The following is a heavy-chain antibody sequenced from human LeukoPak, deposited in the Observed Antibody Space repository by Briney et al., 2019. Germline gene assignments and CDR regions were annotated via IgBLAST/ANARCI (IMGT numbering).Heavy chain of an antibody. Sequence: GASLQISCKGSGYSFTTYWIGWVRQLPGKGLEWMGIIYPGDSDTTYSPSFQGQVIMSVDKSISTAYLQWSSLKASDTAMYYCARHLVVGSWVDYWGQGTLVTVSS. CDR3: ARHLVVGSWVDY. V-gene: IGHV5-51*01. J-gene: IGHJ4*02. CDR2: IYPGDSDT. CDR1: GYSFTTYW. D-gene: IGHD6-13*01.